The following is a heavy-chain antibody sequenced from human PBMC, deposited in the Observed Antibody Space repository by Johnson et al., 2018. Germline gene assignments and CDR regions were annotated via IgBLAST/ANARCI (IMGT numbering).Heavy chain of an antibody. Sequence: VQLLESGGGLVKPGGSLRLSCSASGFTFRSYSMNWVRQAPGKGLEWVSSISSSSSYTYYADSVKGRFTISRDNAKNSLYLQMNSLRAEDTAVYYCARDYYDAFDIWGQGTMVTVSS. J-gene: IGHJ3*02. CDR1: GFTFRSYS. CDR2: ISSSSSYT. CDR3: ARDYYDAFDI. D-gene: IGHD3-10*01. V-gene: IGHV3-21*01.